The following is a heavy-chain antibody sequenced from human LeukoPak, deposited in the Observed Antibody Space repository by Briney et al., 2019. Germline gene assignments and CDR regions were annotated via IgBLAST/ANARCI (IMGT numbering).Heavy chain of an antibody. J-gene: IGHJ4*02. D-gene: IGHD7-27*01. V-gene: IGHV3-48*04. CDR2: ISSGSSTI. CDR1: GFTFSSYS. CDR3: ARDLAGEGDYFDY. Sequence: GGSLRLSCAASGFTFSSYSMNWVRQAPGKGLEWVSYISSGSSTIYYADSVKGRFTISRDNAKNSLYLQMNSLRAEDTAVYYCARDLAGEGDYFDYWGQGTLVTVSS.